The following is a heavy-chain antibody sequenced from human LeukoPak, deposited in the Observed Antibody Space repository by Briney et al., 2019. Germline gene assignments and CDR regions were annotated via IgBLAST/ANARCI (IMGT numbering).Heavy chain of an antibody. V-gene: IGHV3-21*01. D-gene: IGHD4-11*01. CDR1: GFTFGSYS. Sequence: PGGSLSLSCAASGFTFGSYSMNWVRQAPGKGLEWVSSISSTSSYIYYADSVKGRFTISRDNAKNSLYLQMNSLRAEDTAVYYCATFSNYLDYWGQGTLVTVSS. CDR2: ISSTSSYI. CDR3: ATFSNYLDY. J-gene: IGHJ4*02.